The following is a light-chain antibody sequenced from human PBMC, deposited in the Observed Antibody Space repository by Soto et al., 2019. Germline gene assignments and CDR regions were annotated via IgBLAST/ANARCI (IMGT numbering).Light chain of an antibody. J-gene: IGKJ5*01. CDR2: DAS. CDR3: QHYETYPMT. Sequence: DIRMTQSPSTLSASVGDRVSITCRASQSIHNWLAWYQQKPGRAPKLLIYDASTVQSGVPSRFSGRAFGTEFTLTINSLQPDDFPTYYCQHYETYPMTFGQRTRLEI. V-gene: IGKV1-5*01. CDR1: QSIHNW.